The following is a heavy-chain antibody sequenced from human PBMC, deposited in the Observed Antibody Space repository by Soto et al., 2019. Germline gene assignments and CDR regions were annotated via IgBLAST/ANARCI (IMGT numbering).Heavy chain of an antibody. D-gene: IGHD2-2*01. V-gene: IGHV1-69*13. CDR3: ARGRIVVVPAALAESHYYHYGMDV. Sequence: GASVKVSCKASGGTFSSYAISWVRQAPGQGLEWMGGIIPIFGTANYAQKFQGRVTITADESTSTAYMELSSLRSEDTAVYYCARGRIVVVPAALAESHYYHYGMDVWGQGTTVTVSS. CDR1: GGTFSSYA. J-gene: IGHJ6*02. CDR2: IIPIFGTA.